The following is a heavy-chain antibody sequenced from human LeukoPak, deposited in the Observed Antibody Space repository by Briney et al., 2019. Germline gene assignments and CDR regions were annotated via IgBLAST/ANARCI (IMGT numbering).Heavy chain of an antibody. D-gene: IGHD2-2*01. CDR2: IDPNSGGT. Sequence: ASVKVSCRASGYTFTGYYMHWVRQAPGQGLEWMGWIDPNSGGTNYAQKFQGRVTMTRDTSISTAYMELSRLRSDDTAVYYCARGGYQLPYDAFDIWGQGTMVTVSS. J-gene: IGHJ3*02. CDR3: ARGGYQLPYDAFDI. CDR1: GYTFTGYY. V-gene: IGHV1-2*02.